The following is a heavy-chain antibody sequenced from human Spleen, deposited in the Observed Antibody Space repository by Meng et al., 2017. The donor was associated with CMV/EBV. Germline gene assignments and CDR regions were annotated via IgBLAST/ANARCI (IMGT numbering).Heavy chain of an antibody. J-gene: IGHJ4*02. CDR1: GFTFNNYA. CDR2: INTRGGST. V-gene: IGHV3-23*01. Sequence: GGSLRLSCAASGFTFNNYAMAWVRQAPGKGLEWVSAINTRGGSTTYADPVKGRFSISRDNYQDTLYLQMNSLRAEDTAFYHCARDTSYGSFDYWGQGTMVTVSS. CDR3: ARDTSYGSFDY. D-gene: IGHD3-10*01.